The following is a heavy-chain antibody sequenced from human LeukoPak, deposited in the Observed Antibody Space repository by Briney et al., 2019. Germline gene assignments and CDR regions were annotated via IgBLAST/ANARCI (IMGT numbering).Heavy chain of an antibody. D-gene: IGHD1-1*01. J-gene: IGHJ3*02. Sequence: GGSLRLSCAASGFTFSNYWMHWVRQAPGKGLVWVSRIHSDGSSTTSADSVKGRFTVSRDNAENTLYLQMNSLRAEDTAVYFCARGNAHAFDIWGQGTMVTVSS. CDR3: ARGNAHAFDI. V-gene: IGHV3-74*01. CDR2: IHSDGSST. CDR1: GFTFSNYW.